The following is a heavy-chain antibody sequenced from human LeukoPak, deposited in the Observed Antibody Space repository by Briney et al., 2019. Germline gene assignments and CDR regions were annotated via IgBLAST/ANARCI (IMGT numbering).Heavy chain of an antibody. CDR2: IYPGDSYT. J-gene: IGHJ4*02. CDR3: ASLPGIAATIDRYFDY. Sequence: GESLKISCKGSGYSFNSYWIGWVRQMPGKGLEWMGIIYPGDSYTRYSPSFQGQVTISADKSISTAYLQWSSLKASDTAIYYCASLPGIAATIDRYFDYWGQGTLVTVSS. V-gene: IGHV5-51*01. CDR1: GYSFNSYW. D-gene: IGHD5-12*01.